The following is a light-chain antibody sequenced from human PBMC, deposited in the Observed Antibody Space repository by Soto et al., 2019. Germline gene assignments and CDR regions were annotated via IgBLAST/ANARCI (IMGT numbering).Light chain of an antibody. CDR2: DAS. CDR3: QQYDSLPLS. V-gene: IGKV1-33*01. J-gene: IGKJ3*01. CDR1: QDISNY. Sequence: DIQMTQSPASLSASVGDRVTITCQASQDISNYLNWYQQKPGEPPKLLINDASSLEAGVPSRFSGSGSGTDFACIISSLQPEDIATYYCQQYDSLPLSFGPGTKVEVK.